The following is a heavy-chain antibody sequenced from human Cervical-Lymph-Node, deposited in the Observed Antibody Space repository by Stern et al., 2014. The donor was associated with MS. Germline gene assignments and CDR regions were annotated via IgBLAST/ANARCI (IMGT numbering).Heavy chain of an antibody. CDR1: GYTFIGYD. J-gene: IGHJ4*02. CDR3: ATNTMFGVVPLKLPGPVY. CDR2: MNPHSGNT. D-gene: IGHD3-3*01. V-gene: IGHV1-8*01. Sequence: VQLVQSGAEVKKPGASVKVSCKASGYTFIGYDINWVSQATGQGFEWMGWMNPHSGNTGYAQKFQGRVTMTRNTSISTAYMELSSLTSEDTAVYYCATNTMFGVVPLKLPGPVYWGQGTLVTVSS.